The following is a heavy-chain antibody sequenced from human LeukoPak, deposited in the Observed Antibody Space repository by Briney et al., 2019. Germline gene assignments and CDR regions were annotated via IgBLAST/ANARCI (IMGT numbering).Heavy chain of an antibody. CDR3: ARGQPRLYGMDV. CDR1: GGSSSSGDYY. Sequence: SQTLSLTCTVSGGSSSSGDYYWSWIRQPPGKGLEWIGYIYYSGSTYYNPSLKSRVTISVDTSKNQSSLKLSSVTAADTAVYYCARGQPRLYGMDVWGQGTTVTVSS. CDR2: IYYSGST. J-gene: IGHJ6*02. V-gene: IGHV4-30-4*01. D-gene: IGHD1-14*01.